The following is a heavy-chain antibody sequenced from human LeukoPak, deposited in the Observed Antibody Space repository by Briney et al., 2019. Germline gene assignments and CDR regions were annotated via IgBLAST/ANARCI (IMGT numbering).Heavy chain of an antibody. D-gene: IGHD3-3*01. CDR3: ARVVYDFWSGYYYYYGMDV. Sequence: SVKVSCKASGGTFSSYAISWVRQAPGQGLEWMGRIIPILGIANYAQKFQGRVTITADKSTSTAYMELSSLRSEDTAVYYCARVVYDFWSGYYYYYGMDVWGQGTTVTVSS. J-gene: IGHJ6*02. CDR2: IIPILGIA. CDR1: GGTFSSYA. V-gene: IGHV1-69*04.